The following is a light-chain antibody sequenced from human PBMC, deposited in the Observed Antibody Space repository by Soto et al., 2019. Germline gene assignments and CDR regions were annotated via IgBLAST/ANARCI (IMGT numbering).Light chain of an antibody. CDR3: HQSNK. J-gene: IGKJ5*01. CDR2: SAS. Sequence: IQMTQSPSLLCTSVGDRVTITCRASQSIAKSLNWYQQKPGKAPKLLIHSASTLQSGVPSRFSGSRSGTDFTLTISSLDPEDFGVCFCHQSNKVGQGTRVDIK. CDR1: QSIAKS. V-gene: IGKV1-39*01.